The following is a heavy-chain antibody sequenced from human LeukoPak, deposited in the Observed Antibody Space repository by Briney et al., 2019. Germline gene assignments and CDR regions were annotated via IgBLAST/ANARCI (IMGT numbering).Heavy chain of an antibody. J-gene: IGHJ3*02. CDR1: GFTFSGYA. V-gene: IGHV3-30-3*01. CDR2: ISYDGSNK. D-gene: IGHD3-22*01. Sequence: HSGRSLRLSCAASGFTFSGYAMHWVRQAPGKGLEWVAVISYDGSNKYYADSVKGRFTISRDNAKNSLYLQMNSLRAEDTAVYYCARDGDYYDSSGYFFRLPIRASDAFDIWGQGTMVTVSS. CDR3: ARDGDYYDSSGYFFRLPIRASDAFDI.